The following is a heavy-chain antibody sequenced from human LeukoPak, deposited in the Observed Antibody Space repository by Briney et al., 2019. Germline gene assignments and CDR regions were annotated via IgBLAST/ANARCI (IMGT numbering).Heavy chain of an antibody. V-gene: IGHV4-34*01. CDR3: ARSPTPIVGATFDP. CDR2: INHSGST. Sequence: SETLSLTCAVYGGSFSGYYWSWIRQPPGKGLEWIGEINHSGSTNYNPSLKSRVTISVDTSKNQFSLKLSSVTAADTAVYYCARSPTPIVGATFDPWGQGTLVTVSS. D-gene: IGHD1-26*01. CDR1: GGSFSGYY. J-gene: IGHJ5*02.